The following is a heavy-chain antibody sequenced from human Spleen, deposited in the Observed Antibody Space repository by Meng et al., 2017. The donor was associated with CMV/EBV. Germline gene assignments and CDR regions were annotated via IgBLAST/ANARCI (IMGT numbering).Heavy chain of an antibody. V-gene: IGHV4-34*01. CDR2: INHSGST. Sequence: LTCSASDGSFSGYYWSWIRQSPGKGLERIGEINHSGSTNYNPSLRGRVTISGDASKSQFFLKLTSTSAADTAVYYCARGTYYGSGSHHWGQGTLVTVSS. CDR1: DGSFSGYY. CDR3: ARGTYYGSGSHH. J-gene: IGHJ4*02. D-gene: IGHD3-10*01.